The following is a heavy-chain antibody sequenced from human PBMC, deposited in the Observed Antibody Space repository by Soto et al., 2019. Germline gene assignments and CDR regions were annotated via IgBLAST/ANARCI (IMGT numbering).Heavy chain of an antibody. CDR2: VSANGRNT. CDR1: GFTFSSYA. CDR3: ARRALDPSGHYYPYNWFDS. J-gene: IGHJ5*01. D-gene: IGHD3-22*01. Sequence: GGSLRLSCAASGFTFSSYAMNWVRQAPGKGLEWVSSVSANGRNTYYADSVKGQVTISVDKSNNTAFLRWDKLKTSDTATYFCARRALDPSGHYYPYNWFDSWGQGTQVTVSS. V-gene: IGHV3-23*01.